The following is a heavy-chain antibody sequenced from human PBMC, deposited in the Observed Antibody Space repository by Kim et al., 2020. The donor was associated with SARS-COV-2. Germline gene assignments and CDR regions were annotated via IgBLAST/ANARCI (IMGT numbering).Heavy chain of an antibody. Sequence: ASVKVSCKASGYTFTSYGISWVRQAPGQGLEWMGWISAYNGNTNYAQKLQGRVTMTTDTSTSTAYMELRSLRSDDTAVYYCARDSGDYGDYQYYYGMDVWGQGTTVTVSS. D-gene: IGHD4-17*01. J-gene: IGHJ6*02. V-gene: IGHV1-18*04. CDR1: GYTFTSYG. CDR2: ISAYNGNT. CDR3: ARDSGDYGDYQYYYGMDV.